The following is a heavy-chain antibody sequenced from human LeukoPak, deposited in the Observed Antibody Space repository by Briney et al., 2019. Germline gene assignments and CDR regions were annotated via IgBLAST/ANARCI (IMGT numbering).Heavy chain of an antibody. CDR2: IIPIFGTA. V-gene: IGHV1-69*13. Sequence: ASVKVSCKASGGTFSSYAISWVRQAPGQGLEWMGGIIPIFGTANYAQKFQGRVTITADESTSTAYMELSSLRSEDTAVYYCAREHYYDSSGYYHDAFDIWGQGTMVTVSS. D-gene: IGHD3-22*01. CDR1: GGTFSSYA. CDR3: AREHYYDSSGYYHDAFDI. J-gene: IGHJ3*02.